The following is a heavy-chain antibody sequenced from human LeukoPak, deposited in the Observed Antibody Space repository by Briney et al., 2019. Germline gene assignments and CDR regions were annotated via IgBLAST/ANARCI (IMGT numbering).Heavy chain of an antibody. V-gene: IGHV3-23*01. Sequence: GASLRLSCAASGFTFSNYAMSWVRQAPGKGLEWVSAITGGGSGIYYADSMKSRFTISRDNSKNTLYLQRNSLRAEDTAVYYCAKWGDYDVLTGYYGSDYWGQGTLVTVSS. J-gene: IGHJ4*02. CDR2: ITGGGSGI. CDR3: AKWGDYDVLTGYYGSDY. D-gene: IGHD3-9*01. CDR1: GFTFSNYA.